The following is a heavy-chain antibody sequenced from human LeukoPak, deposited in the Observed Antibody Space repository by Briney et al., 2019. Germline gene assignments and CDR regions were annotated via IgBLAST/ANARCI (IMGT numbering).Heavy chain of an antibody. D-gene: IGHD5-18*01. J-gene: IGHJ4*02. Sequence: SETLSLTCTVSGGSINSGGYYWSWIRQHPGKGLEWIGYIYYSGSTYYNPSLKSRVTISVDTSKNQFSLKLSSVTAADTAVYYCARKWIQLGSFDYRGQGTLVTVSS. CDR3: ARKWIQLGSFDY. CDR1: GGSINSGGYY. V-gene: IGHV4-31*03. CDR2: IYYSGST.